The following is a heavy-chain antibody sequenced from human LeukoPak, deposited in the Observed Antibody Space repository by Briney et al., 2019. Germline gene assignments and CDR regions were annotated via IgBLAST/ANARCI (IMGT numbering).Heavy chain of an antibody. D-gene: IGHD3-3*01. V-gene: IGHV3-30*02. J-gene: IGHJ4*02. CDR3: AKDHFRSFWSGYSTPIDY. CDR1: GFTFSSYG. CDR2: IRYDGSNK. Sequence: PGGSLRLSCAASGFTFSSYGMHWVRQAPGKGLEWVAFIRYDGSNKYYADSVKGRFTISRDNSKNTLYLQMNSLRAEDTAVYYCAKDHFRSFWSGYSTPIDYWGQGTLVTVSS.